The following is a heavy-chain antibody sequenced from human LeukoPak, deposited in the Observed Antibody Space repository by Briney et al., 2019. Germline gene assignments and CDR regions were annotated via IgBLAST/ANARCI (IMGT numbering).Heavy chain of an antibody. CDR1: GFTFSSYS. D-gene: IGHD3-22*01. V-gene: IGHV3-21*01. J-gene: IGHJ4*02. CDR2: ISSSSSYI. Sequence: GGSLRLSCAASGFTFSSYSMKWVRQAPGKGREWVSSISSSSSYIYYADSVKGRFTISRDNAKNSLYLQMNSLRAEDTAVYYCASDYYDSSGYYYVADYWGQGTLVTVSS. CDR3: ASDYYDSSGYYYVADY.